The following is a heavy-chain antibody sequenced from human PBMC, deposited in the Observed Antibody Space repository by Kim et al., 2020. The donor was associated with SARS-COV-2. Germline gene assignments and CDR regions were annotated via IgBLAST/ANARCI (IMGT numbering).Heavy chain of an antibody. CDR1: GITFRSYA. Sequence: GGSLRLSCAASGITFRSYAINWVRQAPGKGLEWVSYISTSGSTIYYADSVKGRFSISRDNAKITLFLQMNSLRAEYTAVYYCTGWGVSEFYFDYWGQGTLVTVSS. V-gene: IGHV3-48*03. D-gene: IGHD3-16*01. CDR2: ISTSGSTI. CDR3: TGWGVSEFYFDY. J-gene: IGHJ4*02.